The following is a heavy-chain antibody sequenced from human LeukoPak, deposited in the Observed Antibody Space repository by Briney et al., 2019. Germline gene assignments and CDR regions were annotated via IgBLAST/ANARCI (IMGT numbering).Heavy chain of an antibody. CDR2: IYSGGST. CDR1: GFTVSSNY. J-gene: IGHJ3*02. V-gene: IGHV3-53*01. D-gene: IGHD5-24*01. CDR3: ARVGDGYNLGAFDI. Sequence: GGSLRLSCAASGFTVSSNYMSWVRQAPGKGLEWVSVIYSGGSTYYADSVKGRFTISRDNSKNTLCLQMNSLRAEDTAVYYCARVGDGYNLGAFDIWGQGTMVTVSS.